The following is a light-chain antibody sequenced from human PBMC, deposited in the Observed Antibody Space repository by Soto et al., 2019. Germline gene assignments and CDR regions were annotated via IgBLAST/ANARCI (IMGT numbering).Light chain of an antibody. V-gene: IGLV2-14*01. CDR3: SSYTAGGTI. J-gene: IGLJ1*01. CDR2: EVS. Sequence: QSALTQPASVSGSPGQSITISCTGTSGDVGVYYYVSWYQQLPGKAPKLMISEVSNRPSGVSNRFSGSKSGNTASLTISGLQAEDEADYYCSSYTAGGTIFGTGTKVTVL. CDR1: SGDVGVYYY.